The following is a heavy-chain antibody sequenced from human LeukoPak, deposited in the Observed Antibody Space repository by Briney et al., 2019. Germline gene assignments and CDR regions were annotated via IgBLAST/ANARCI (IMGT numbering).Heavy chain of an antibody. CDR2: ISAYNGNT. CDR3: ATVTVAGSFDY. Sequence: GASVKVSCKASGYTFTSYGISWVRRAPGQGLEWMGWISAYNGNTNYAQKLQGRVTMTTDTSTSTAYMELRSLRSDDTAVYYCATVTVAGSFDYWGQGTLVTVSS. J-gene: IGHJ4*02. D-gene: IGHD6-19*01. V-gene: IGHV1-18*01. CDR1: GYTFTSYG.